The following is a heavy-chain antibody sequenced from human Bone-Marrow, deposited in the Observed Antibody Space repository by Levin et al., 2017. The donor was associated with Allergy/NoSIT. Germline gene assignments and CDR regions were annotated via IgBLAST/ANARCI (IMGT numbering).Heavy chain of an antibody. CDR2: IYNTGST. CDR3: ARRATRTTDHYYYNGMDV. J-gene: IGHJ6*02. Sequence: SQTLSLTCTVSGGSISSYFWSWVRQPPGKGLEWIVYIYNTGSTNYNPSLKGRVATSVDTSKNQFSLNLTTVTAADTAVYYCARRATRTTDHYYYNGMDVWGQGITVSVSS. CDR1: GGSISSYF. D-gene: IGHD1-14*01. V-gene: IGHV4-59*08.